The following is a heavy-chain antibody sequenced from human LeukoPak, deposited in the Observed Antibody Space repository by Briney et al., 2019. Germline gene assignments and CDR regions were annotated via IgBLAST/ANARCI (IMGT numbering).Heavy chain of an antibody. D-gene: IGHD1-26*01. CDR3: ARGWRTGSS. J-gene: IGHJ5*02. CDR1: GFTFSSSE. CDR2: ISSSGGTI. V-gene: IGHV3-48*03. Sequence: GGSLRLSCAASGFTFSSSEMNWVRQAPGKGLEWVSYISSSGGTIYYADSVKGRFTISRDNGKNSLYLQMNSLRAEDTAVYYCARGWRTGSSWGQGTLVTVSS.